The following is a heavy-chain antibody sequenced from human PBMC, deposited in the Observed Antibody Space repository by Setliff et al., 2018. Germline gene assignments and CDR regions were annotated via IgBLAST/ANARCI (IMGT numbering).Heavy chain of an antibody. CDR3: ARANKKLDYYYYYYMDV. CDR1: GGSISSGSYY. CDR2: VYTNGGS. D-gene: IGHD1-1*01. V-gene: IGHV4-61*02. J-gene: IGHJ6*03. Sequence: PSETLSLTCTVSGGSISSGSYYWSWIRHPAGKGLEWIGRVYTNGGSDYNPFLKSRVSISLDTSMNQFSLKLISVTAADTAVYYCARANKKLDYYYYYYMDVWGKGTTVTVSS.